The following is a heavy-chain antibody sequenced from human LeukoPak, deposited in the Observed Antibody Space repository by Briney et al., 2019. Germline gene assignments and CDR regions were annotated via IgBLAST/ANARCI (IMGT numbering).Heavy chain of an antibody. Sequence: GGSLRLSCAASGFTFSSYWMNWVRQAPGKGLVWVSHINTDGSTTAYADSVKGRFTISRDNARNTVYLQMNILRAEDTAVYYCARDGERISTIGGVFWLDYWGQGILVTVSS. CDR3: ARDGERISTIGGVFWLDY. CDR1: GFTFSSYW. J-gene: IGHJ4*02. D-gene: IGHD3-16*01. CDR2: INTDGSTT. V-gene: IGHV3-74*01.